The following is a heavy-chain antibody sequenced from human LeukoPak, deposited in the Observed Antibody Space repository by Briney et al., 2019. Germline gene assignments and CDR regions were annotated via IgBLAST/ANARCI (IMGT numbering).Heavy chain of an antibody. CDR3: AKGIYISGWGYFDY. J-gene: IGHJ4*01. V-gene: IGHV3-23*01. CDR1: GFTFSNSA. D-gene: IGHD6-19*01. Sequence: GGSLRLSCAASGFTFSNSAMSWVRQAPGKGLEWVSTLSGSGITTYYADSLKGRFTISRDNSKNTLYLQMNSLRPEDTAVYYCAKGIYISGWGYFDYWGHGTLVTVSS. CDR2: LSGSGITT.